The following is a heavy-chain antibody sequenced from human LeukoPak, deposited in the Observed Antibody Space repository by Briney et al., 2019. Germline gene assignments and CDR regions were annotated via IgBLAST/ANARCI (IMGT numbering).Heavy chain of an antibody. D-gene: IGHD2-21*01. CDR3: ARHVAGHFDY. J-gene: IGHJ4*02. V-gene: IGHV4-39*01. CDR1: GGSISSSSYY. Sequence: PSETLSLTCTVSGGSISSSSYYRGWIRQPPGKGLEWIGSIYYSGSTYYNPSLKSRVTISVDTSKNQFSLKPSSVTAADTAVYYCARHVAGHFDYWGQGTLVTVSS. CDR2: IYYSGST.